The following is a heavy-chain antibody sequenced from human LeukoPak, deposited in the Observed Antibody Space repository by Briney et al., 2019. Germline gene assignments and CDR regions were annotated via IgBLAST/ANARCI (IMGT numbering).Heavy chain of an antibody. CDR2: IYYSGST. V-gene: IGHV4-39*01. Sequence: PSETLSLTCTVSGGSISSSSYYWGWIRQPPGKGLEWIGSIYYSGSTYYNPSLKSRVTISVDTSKNQFSLKLSSVTAADTAVYYCARHPDPYETIVVVPRGAFDIWGQGTMVTVSS. D-gene: IGHD3-22*01. J-gene: IGHJ3*02. CDR3: ARHPDPYETIVVVPRGAFDI. CDR1: GGSISSSSYY.